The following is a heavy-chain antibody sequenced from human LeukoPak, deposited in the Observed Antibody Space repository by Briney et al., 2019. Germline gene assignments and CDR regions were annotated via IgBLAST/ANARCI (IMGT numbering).Heavy chain of an antibody. CDR2: LYSDGNT. V-gene: IGHV3-53*01. J-gene: IGHJ4*02. CDR1: GFTVITND. D-gene: IGHD1-14*01. CDR3: ARGVEPLAANTLAY. Sequence: GGSLRLSCAASGFTVITNDMTWVRQAPGKGLEWVSVLYSDGNTKYADSVQGRFTISRDNSKNTLYLEMNSLSPDDTAVYCCARGVEPLAANTLAYWGQGTLVTVSS.